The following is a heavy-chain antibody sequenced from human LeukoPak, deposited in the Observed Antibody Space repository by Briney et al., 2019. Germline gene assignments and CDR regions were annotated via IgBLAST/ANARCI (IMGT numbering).Heavy chain of an antibody. V-gene: IGHV1-18*01. CDR3: ASLKNYYDSSGTLVTDAFDI. Sequence: ASVKVSCKASGYTFTSYGITWVRQAPGQGLEWMGWISAYNGDTNYAQKLQGRVTMTTDTSTSTAYMELRSLRSDDTAVYYCASLKNYYDSSGTLVTDAFDIWGQGTMVTVSS. CDR2: ISAYNGDT. CDR1: GYTFTSYG. D-gene: IGHD3-22*01. J-gene: IGHJ3*02.